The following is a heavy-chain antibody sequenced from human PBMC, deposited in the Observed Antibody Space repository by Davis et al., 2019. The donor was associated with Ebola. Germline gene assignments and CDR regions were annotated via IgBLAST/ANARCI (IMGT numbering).Heavy chain of an antibody. D-gene: IGHD3-9*01. CDR2: ISGSGGST. J-gene: IGHJ4*02. CDR1: GFTFSSYA. CDR3: ARDQSYYDILTGYGD. Sequence: PGGSLRLSCAASGFTFSSYAMSWVRQAPGKGLEWVSAISGSGGSTYYADSVKGRFTISRDNSKNSLYLQMNSLRAEDTAVYYCARDQSYYDILTGYGDWGQGTLVTVSS. V-gene: IGHV3-23*01.